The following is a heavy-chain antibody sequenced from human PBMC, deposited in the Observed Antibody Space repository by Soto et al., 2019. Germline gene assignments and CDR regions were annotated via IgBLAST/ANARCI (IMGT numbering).Heavy chain of an antibody. CDR1: GYSFRNYG. V-gene: IGHV1-18*01. CDR2: IGAYNGNT. CDR3: ARDTPPMALATPDN. D-gene: IGHD5-12*01. J-gene: IGHJ4*01. Sequence: QVQLVQSGAEVKKPGASVKVSCKSSGYSFRNYGITWVRQAPGQGLEWMGWIGAYNGNTNYVQKFQGRVTMTTDTATITAHLELRSLTSDNPAVYHCARDTPPMALATPDNWGHATLVTAAS.